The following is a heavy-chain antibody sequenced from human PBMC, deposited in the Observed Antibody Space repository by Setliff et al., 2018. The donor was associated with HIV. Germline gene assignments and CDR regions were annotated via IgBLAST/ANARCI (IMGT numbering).Heavy chain of an antibody. Sequence: PSQTLSLTCAVYGGSFSGYYWSWIRQPPGKGLEWIGEVTHSGRTNYNPSLESRVTTSVDTSKKQFSLRLTSVTAVDTAVYYCARGVRDNSGWSSYYFDYWGQGTLVTVSS. D-gene: IGHD6-19*01. J-gene: IGHJ4*02. CDR1: GGSFSGYY. V-gene: IGHV4-34*01. CDR3: ARGVRDNSGWSSYYFDY. CDR2: VTHSGRT.